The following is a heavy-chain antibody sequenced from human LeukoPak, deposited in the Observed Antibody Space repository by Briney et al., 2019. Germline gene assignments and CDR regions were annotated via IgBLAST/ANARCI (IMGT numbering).Heavy chain of an antibody. CDR1: GYTFTSYY. J-gene: IGHJ4*02. D-gene: IGHD1-26*01. CDR3: ARDSGAYSVSYYPDY. Sequence: ASVTVSCKASGYTFTSYYMHWVRQPPGQGLEWMGIINPSGGSTRYAQKFQGRVTMTRDTPTSTVYMELSSLRSEDTAVYYCARDSGAYSVSYYPDYWGQGTLVTVSS. CDR2: INPSGGST. V-gene: IGHV1-46*01.